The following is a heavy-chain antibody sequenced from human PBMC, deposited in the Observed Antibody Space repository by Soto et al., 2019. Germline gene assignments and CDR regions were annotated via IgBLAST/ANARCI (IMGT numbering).Heavy chain of an antibody. J-gene: IGHJ5*02. V-gene: IGHV4-59*04. CDR1: GGSISSYY. CDR3: GGVPFYIVVVPAAANWFDP. CDR2: IYYSGST. D-gene: IGHD2-2*01. Sequence: ASETLSLTCTVSGGSISSYYWSWIRQPPGKGLGWIGYIYYSGSTYYNPSLKSRVTISVDTSKNQFSLKLSSVTAADTAVYYCGGVPFYIVVVPAAANWFDPWGQGTLVTVSS.